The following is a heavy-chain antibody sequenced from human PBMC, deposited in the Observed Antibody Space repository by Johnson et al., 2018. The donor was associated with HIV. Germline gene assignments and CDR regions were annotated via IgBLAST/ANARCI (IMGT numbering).Heavy chain of an antibody. Sequence: QVQLVESGGGVVQPGRSLRLSCAASGFTFSSYAMHWVRQAPGKGLEWVEAISYDGSNKYYAVPVKGRFTISRENSENSLYLQMNRLRAEDTALYYCAKDMGYSSFGYGFEIWGQGTMVTVSS. V-gene: IGHV3-30-3*01. CDR2: ISYDGSNK. D-gene: IGHD6-19*01. CDR1: GFTFSSYA. CDR3: AKDMGYSSFGYGFEI. J-gene: IGHJ3*02.